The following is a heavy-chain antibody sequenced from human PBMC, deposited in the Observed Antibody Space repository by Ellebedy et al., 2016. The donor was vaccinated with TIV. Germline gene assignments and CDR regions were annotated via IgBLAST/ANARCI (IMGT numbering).Heavy chain of an antibody. Sequence: SGPTLVKPTQTLTLTCTFSGFSLSTSGMCVSWIRQPPGKALEWLARLAWDDDKYYSTSLKTRLSISKDTSKNQAVLKMTNMEPVDTTTYYDARMMHGDTTMVPGMDVWGQGTTVTVSS. CDR3: ARMMHGDTTMVPGMDV. J-gene: IGHJ6*02. CDR2: LAWDDDK. CDR1: GFSLSTSGMC. D-gene: IGHD5-18*01. V-gene: IGHV2-70*11.